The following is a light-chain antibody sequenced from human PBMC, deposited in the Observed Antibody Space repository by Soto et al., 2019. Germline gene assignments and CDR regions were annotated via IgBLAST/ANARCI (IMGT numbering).Light chain of an antibody. CDR1: SSDVGGYNY. V-gene: IGLV2-14*01. J-gene: IGLJ3*02. Sequence: QSALTQPASVSGSPGQSITISCTGTSSDVGGYNYVSWYQQHPGKAPKLMIYEVSYRPSGVSNRFSGSKSGNTASLTISGLQAEDAADYYCSSYTSSSTRVFGGGTKLTVL. CDR2: EVS. CDR3: SSYTSSSTRV.